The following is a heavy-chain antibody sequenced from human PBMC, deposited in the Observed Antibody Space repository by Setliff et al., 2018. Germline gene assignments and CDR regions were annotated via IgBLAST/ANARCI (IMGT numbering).Heavy chain of an antibody. J-gene: IGHJ4*02. Sequence: SETLSLTCSVSGDFMSSHLYFWSWIRQPAGKGLEWIGDIYIRGIINYNPSLKSRTTISIDTSKTQYSLILSSVTAADTAMYFCARGRVDSGSYNDLGYLDDWGKGTLVTVFS. D-gene: IGHD1-26*01. V-gene: IGHV4-61*09. CDR1: GDFMSSHLYF. CDR3: ARGRVDSGSYNDLGYLDD. CDR2: IYIRGII.